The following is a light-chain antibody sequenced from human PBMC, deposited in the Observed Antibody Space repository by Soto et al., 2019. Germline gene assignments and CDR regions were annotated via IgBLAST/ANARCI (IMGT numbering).Light chain of an antibody. CDR2: AAS. CDR1: QGIANY. J-gene: IGKJ1*01. CDR3: SRYNNGRT. V-gene: IGKV1-27*01. Sequence: SLSASERYKDTITCRASQGIANYLAWYQQKPGKPPKLLIYAASTLQPGVPSRFSGSGSGTDFTLNINSLQPEDIATYYCSRYNNGRTFGQGTKVDIK.